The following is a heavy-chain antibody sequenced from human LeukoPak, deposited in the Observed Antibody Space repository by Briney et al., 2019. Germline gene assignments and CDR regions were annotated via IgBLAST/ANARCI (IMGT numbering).Heavy chain of an antibody. CDR2: IYYSGST. CDR1: GGSISSGGYY. D-gene: IGHD6-19*01. V-gene: IGHV4-31*03. CDR3: ARVPYSSGWYDGWFDP. J-gene: IGHJ5*02. Sequence: PSETLSLTCTVSGGSISSGGYYWSWIRQHPRKGLEWIGYIYYSGSTYYNPSLKSRVTISVDTSKNQFSLKLSSVTAADTAVYYCARVPYSSGWYDGWFDPWGQGTLVTVSS.